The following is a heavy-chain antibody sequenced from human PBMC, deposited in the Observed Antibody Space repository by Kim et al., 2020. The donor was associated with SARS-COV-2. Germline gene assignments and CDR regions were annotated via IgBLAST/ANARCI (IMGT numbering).Heavy chain of an antibody. CDR1: GGSISSYY. Sequence: SETLSLICTVSGGSISSYYWSWIRQPPGKGLEWIGYIYYSGSTNYNPSLKSRVTISVDTSKNQFSLKLSSVTAADTAVYYCARQTSSGFNFDYWGQGTLVTVSS. CDR2: IYYSGST. V-gene: IGHV4-59*08. J-gene: IGHJ4*02. CDR3: ARQTSSGFNFDY. D-gene: IGHD6-19*01.